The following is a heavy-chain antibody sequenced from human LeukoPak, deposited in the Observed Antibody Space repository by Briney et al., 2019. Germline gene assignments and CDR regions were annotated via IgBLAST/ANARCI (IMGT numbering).Heavy chain of an antibody. D-gene: IGHD5-24*01. CDR3: ARLGDGYKSIIDY. J-gene: IGHJ4*02. CDR1: SGSISSSSYY. V-gene: IGHV4-39*01. CDR2: NYYSGST. Sequence: SETLSLTCTVSSGSISSSSYYWGWISQPPGKGLEWIRSNYYSGSTYYNPSLKSRVTISVDTSKNQFSLKLSSVTAADTAVSDCARLGDGYKSIIDYWGQGTLVTVSS.